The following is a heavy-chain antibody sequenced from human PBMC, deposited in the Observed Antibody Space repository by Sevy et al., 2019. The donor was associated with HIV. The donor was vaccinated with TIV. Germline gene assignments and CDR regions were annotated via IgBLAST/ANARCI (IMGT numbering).Heavy chain of an antibody. J-gene: IGHJ4*02. CDR2: IYPGNSHT. D-gene: IGHD3-9*01. CDR1: GYSFTSYW. CDR3: VRQGVPPTYNDILTGYYQTDFFDY. V-gene: IGHV5-51*01. Sequence: GESLKISCQGSGYSFTSYWIGWVRQMPGKGLKWMGIIYPGNSHTKYSPSFQGQVTISADKSISTVYLRWSSLKASDSDMYYCVRQGVPPTYNDILTGYYQTDFFDYWGQGTLVTVSS.